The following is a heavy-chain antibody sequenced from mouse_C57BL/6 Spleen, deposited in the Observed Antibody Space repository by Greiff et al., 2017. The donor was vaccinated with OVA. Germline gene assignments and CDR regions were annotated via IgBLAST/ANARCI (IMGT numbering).Heavy chain of an antibody. V-gene: IGHV14-3*01. CDR1: GFNIKNTY. CDR2: IDPANGNT. Sequence: EVQLQESVAELVRPGASVKLSCTASGFNIKNTYMHWVKQRPEQGLEWIGRIDPANGNTKYAPKFQGTATITADTSSNTADLQLSSLTSEDTAIYYCAREEYYGSGAFFDDWGQGTTRTVSS. CDR3: AREEYYGSGAFFDD. J-gene: IGHJ2*01. D-gene: IGHD1-1*01.